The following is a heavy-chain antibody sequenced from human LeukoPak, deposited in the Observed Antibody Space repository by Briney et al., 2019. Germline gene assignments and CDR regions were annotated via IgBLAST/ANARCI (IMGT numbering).Heavy chain of an antibody. Sequence: GGSLRLSCAASGFTFTSYGMHWVRQAPGKGLEWVAVISDDGSNRYYADSVKGRFTISRDNSKNTLYLQMNSLRAEDTAVYYCAKTACDRSTSCSFDYWGQGTLVTVSS. J-gene: IGHJ4*02. V-gene: IGHV3-30*18. D-gene: IGHD2-2*01. CDR1: GFTFTSYG. CDR2: ISDDGSNR. CDR3: AKTACDRSTSCSFDY.